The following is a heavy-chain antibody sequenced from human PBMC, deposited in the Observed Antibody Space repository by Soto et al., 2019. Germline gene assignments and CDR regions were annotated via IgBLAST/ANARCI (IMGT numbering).Heavy chain of an antibody. J-gene: IGHJ3*02. D-gene: IGHD3-10*01. CDR1: GFTVSSYG. Sequence: QVQLVESGGGVVQPGRSLRLSCAASGFTVSSYGMHWVRQAPGKGLEWVAGISYDGSNKYYADSVQGRFTISRDNSKNTLYLQMNSLRAEDTAVYYCAIFGSGSSSPKNDALDIWGQGTVVTVSS. CDR3: AIFGSGSSSPKNDALDI. CDR2: ISYDGSNK. V-gene: IGHV3-30*03.